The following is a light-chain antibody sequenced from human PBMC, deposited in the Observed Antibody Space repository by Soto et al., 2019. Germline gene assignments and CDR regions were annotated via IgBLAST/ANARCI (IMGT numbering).Light chain of an antibody. J-gene: IGLJ1*01. CDR2: EVS. V-gene: IGLV2-14*01. CDR1: SSDVGGSNH. Sequence: QSVLTQPASVSGSPGQSITISCTGTSSDVGGSNHVSWYQHHPGKAPKLIIYEVSYRPSGVSNRFSGSKSGYTASLTISGLQAEDEADYYCQSHDSSLSGFYVFGTGTKVTVL. CDR3: QSHDSSLSGFYV.